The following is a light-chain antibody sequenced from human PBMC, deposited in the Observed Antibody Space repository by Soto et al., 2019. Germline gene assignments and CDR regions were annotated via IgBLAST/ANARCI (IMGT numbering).Light chain of an antibody. J-gene: IGKJ1*01. Sequence: EIVLTQSPGTLSLSPGERATLSCRASQSVSSNYLAWYQQKPGQAPRLLIYGASSRATGIPDRFSGSWSGTDFTLTISRLEPEDFAVYYCQQYGSSGTFGQGTKVDIK. CDR1: QSVSSNY. CDR2: GAS. V-gene: IGKV3-20*01. CDR3: QQYGSSGT.